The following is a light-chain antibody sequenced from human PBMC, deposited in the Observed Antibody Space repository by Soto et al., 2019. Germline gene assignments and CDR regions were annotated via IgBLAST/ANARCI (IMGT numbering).Light chain of an antibody. CDR1: QTVGSTY. Sequence: EIVLTQSPVTLSLSPGDTATLSCRASQTVGSTYGAWYQQKPGQAPRLLIYGASSRATGIPDRFSASRSETALTLTIHRLEPEDFAVYYCQLYGSSVFGGGTKVDIK. CDR2: GAS. J-gene: IGKJ4*01. CDR3: QLYGSSV. V-gene: IGKV3-20*01.